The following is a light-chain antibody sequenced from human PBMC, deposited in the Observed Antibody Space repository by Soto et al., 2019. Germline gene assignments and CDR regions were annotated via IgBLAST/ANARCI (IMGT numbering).Light chain of an antibody. CDR2: GAS. Sequence: EIVLTQSPGTLSLSPGERVTLSCRASQSVRSSYLAWYQQVPGQAPRLLIYGASRRATGIADRFSGRGSGTDFTLTISRLETEHFAVYYCQPYGSSWTFRQGTKV. J-gene: IGKJ1*01. V-gene: IGKV3-20*01. CDR3: QPYGSSWT. CDR1: QSVRSSY.